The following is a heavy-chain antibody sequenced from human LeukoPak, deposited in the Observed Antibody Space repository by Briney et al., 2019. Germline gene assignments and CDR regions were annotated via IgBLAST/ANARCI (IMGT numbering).Heavy chain of an antibody. D-gene: IGHD2-2*01. CDR3: ANSRPLYCSSTSCSH. CDR2: ISGSGGST. CDR1: GFTFSSYA. V-gene: IGHV3-23*01. J-gene: IGHJ4*02. Sequence: GGSLRLSCAASGFTFSSYAMSWVRQAPGKGLEWVSAISGSGGSTYYADSVKGRFTISRDNSKNTLYLQMNSLRAEDTAVYYCANSRPLYCSSTSCSHWGQGTLVTVSS.